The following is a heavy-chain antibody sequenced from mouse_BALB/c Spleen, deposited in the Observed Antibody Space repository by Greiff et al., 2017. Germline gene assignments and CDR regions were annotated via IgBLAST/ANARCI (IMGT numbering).Heavy chain of an antibody. CDR3: AGNYEGNAMDY. CDR1: GFAFSNYD. CDR2: ISSGGGST. J-gene: IGHJ4*01. V-gene: IGHV5-12-1*01. D-gene: IGHD2-1*01. Sequence: EVQRVESGGDLVKPGGSLKLSCAASGFAFSNYDMSWVRQTPEKRLEWVSYISSGGGSTYYPDTVKGRFTISRDNAKNTLYLQMSSLKSEDTAMYYCAGNYEGNAMDYWGQGTSVTVSS.